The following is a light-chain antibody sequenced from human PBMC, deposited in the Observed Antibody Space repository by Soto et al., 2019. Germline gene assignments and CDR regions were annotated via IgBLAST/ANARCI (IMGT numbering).Light chain of an antibody. V-gene: IGLV2-11*01. CDR3: CSYAWRSGYFV. Sequence: QSALTQPRSVSVSPGQSVTISCTGTRSDVGTSNYVSWYPQHPGKAPKVVIYDVSQRPSGVPDRFSVSKSGNTASLSISGLQCEDEADSYCCSYAWRSGYFVFGTGTKLTVL. CDR2: DVS. J-gene: IGLJ1*01. CDR1: RSDVGTSNY.